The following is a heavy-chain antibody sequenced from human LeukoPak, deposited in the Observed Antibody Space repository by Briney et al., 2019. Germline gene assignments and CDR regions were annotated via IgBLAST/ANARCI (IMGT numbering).Heavy chain of an antibody. CDR1: GYTFTSYG. D-gene: IGHD5-12*01. J-gene: IGHJ4*02. Sequence: LVASVKVSCKASGYTFTSYGISWVRQAPGQGLEWMGWINPNSGGTNYAQKFQGRVTMTRDTSISTAYMELSRLRSDDTAVYYCARAPQHRGYSGYDEFDYWGQGTLVTVSS. CDR2: INPNSGGT. V-gene: IGHV1-2*03. CDR3: ARAPQHRGYSGYDEFDY.